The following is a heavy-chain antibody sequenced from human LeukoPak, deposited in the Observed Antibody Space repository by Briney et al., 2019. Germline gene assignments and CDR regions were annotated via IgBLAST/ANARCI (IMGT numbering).Heavy chain of an antibody. CDR2: ISSSSSYI. CDR1: GFTFSSYS. Sequence: GGSLRLSCAASGFTFSSYSMNWVRQAPGKGLEWVSSISSSSSYIYYADSVKGRFTISRDNAKNSLYLQMNSLRAEDTAVYYCARAQFLLGAAAGTSWFDPWGQGTLVTVSS. V-gene: IGHV3-21*01. CDR3: ARAQFLLGAAAGTSWFDP. J-gene: IGHJ5*02. D-gene: IGHD6-13*01.